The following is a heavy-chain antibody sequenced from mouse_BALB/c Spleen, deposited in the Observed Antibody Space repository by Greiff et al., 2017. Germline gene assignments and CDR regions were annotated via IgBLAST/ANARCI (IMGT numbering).Heavy chain of an antibody. Sequence: EVMLVESGGGLVKPGGSLKLSCAASGFAFSSYDMSWVRQTPEKRLEWVAYISSGSSTIYYADTVKGRFTISRDNPKNTLFLQMTSLRSEDTAMYYCARKFYYGSRGDAMDYWGQGTSVTVSS. CDR1: GFAFSSYD. J-gene: IGHJ4*01. V-gene: IGHV5-12-1*01. CDR2: ISSGSSTI. D-gene: IGHD1-1*01. CDR3: ARKFYYGSRGDAMDY.